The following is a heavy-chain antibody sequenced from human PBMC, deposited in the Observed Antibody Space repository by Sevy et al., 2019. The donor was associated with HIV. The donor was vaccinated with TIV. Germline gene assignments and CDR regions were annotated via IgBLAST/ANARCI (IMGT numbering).Heavy chain of an antibody. J-gene: IGHJ6*02. Sequence: ASVKVSCKASGYTLASSGTSWVRQAPGQGLEWVGWISAHNGYTNIAEKFQGRVTMTTDTSTSTVFMELRSLTSDDAAVYYCAKPLEGVENFYGMDVWGQGTTVTVSS. CDR2: ISAHNGYT. D-gene: IGHD3-3*01. CDR1: GYTLASSG. V-gene: IGHV1-18*01. CDR3: AKPLEGVENFYGMDV.